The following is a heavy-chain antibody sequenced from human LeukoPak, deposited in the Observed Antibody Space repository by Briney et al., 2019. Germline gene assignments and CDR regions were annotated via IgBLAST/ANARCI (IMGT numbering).Heavy chain of an antibody. CDR1: GGSISSSSYY. D-gene: IGHD2-8*01. V-gene: IGHV4-39*07. J-gene: IGHJ4*02. CDR3: ASRIVLMVYAEIFDY. Sequence: SETLSLTCTVSGGSISSSSYYWGWIRQPPGKGLEWIGSIYYSGSTYYNPSLKSRVTISVDTSKNQFSLKLSSVTAADTAVYYCASRIVLMVYAEIFDYWGQGTLVTVSS. CDR2: IYYSGST.